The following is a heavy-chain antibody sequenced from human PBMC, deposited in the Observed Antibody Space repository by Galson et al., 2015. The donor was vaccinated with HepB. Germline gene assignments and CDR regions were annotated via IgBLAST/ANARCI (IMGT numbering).Heavy chain of an antibody. CDR3: ARTAAAGMGGAFDY. D-gene: IGHD6-13*01. J-gene: IGHJ4*02. V-gene: IGHV1-69*02. Sequence: SVKVSCKASGGTFSSYTISWVRQAPGQGLEWMGRIIPILGIANYAQKFQGRVTITADKSTSTAYMELSSLRSEDTAVYYCARTAAAGMGGAFDYWGQGALVTVSS. CDR1: GGTFSSYT. CDR2: IIPILGIA.